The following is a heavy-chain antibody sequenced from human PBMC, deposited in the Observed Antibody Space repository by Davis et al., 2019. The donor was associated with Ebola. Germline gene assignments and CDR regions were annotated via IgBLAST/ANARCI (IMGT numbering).Heavy chain of an antibody. CDR3: ARGGTWNLDYGMDV. J-gene: IGHJ6*02. CDR1: GGTFSSDG. D-gene: IGHD1-1*01. Sequence: AASVKVSCKASGGTFSSDGISWVRQAPGQGLEWMGRIIPIVGIANYAPKFQGRVTITADKPTSTANMEVNSLRSEDTAVYYCARGGTWNLDYGMDVWGQGTTVTVSS. V-gene: IGHV1-69*04. CDR2: IIPIVGIA.